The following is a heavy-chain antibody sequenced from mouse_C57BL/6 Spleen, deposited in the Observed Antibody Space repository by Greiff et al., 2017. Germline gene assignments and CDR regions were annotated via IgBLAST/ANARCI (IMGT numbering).Heavy chain of an antibody. CDR3: ARGDYAY. V-gene: IGHV5-4*01. CDR1: GFTFSSYA. CDR2: ISDGGSYT. J-gene: IGHJ3*01. D-gene: IGHD2-4*01. Sequence: EVQLQESGGGLVKPGGSLKLSCAASGFTFSSYAMSWVRQTPEKRLEWVATISDGGSYTYYPDNVKGRFTISRDNAKNNLYLQMSHLKSEDTAMYYCARGDYAYWGQGTLVTVSA.